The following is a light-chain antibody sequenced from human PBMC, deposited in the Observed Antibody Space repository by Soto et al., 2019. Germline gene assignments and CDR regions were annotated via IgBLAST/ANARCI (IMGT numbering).Light chain of an antibody. Sequence: EFVLTHSPGTLSLSPGGRATLSCRASRTIRNNYLAWYQQKPGQAPRLLIYDASSRATGIPDRFRGSGSGTDFTLTISRLEAEDVAVYYCQQYNNWPLTFGGGTKVDIK. J-gene: IGKJ4*02. CDR2: DAS. CDR3: QQYNNWPLT. V-gene: IGKV3-20*01. CDR1: RTIRNNY.